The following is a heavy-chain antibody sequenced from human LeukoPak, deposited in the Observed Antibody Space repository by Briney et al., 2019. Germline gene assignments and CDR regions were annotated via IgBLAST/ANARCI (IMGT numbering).Heavy chain of an antibody. CDR3: AKHRMVRGVITDYYFDY. V-gene: IGHV3-23*01. D-gene: IGHD3-10*01. Sequence: RAGGSLRLSCAASGFTFSSYAMSWVRQAPGKGLEWVSTTSGSGAGTYYADSVKGRFTISRDNCKNTLSLQMNSLRAEDTAVYYCAKHRMVRGVITDYYFDYWGQGTLVTVSS. J-gene: IGHJ4*02. CDR1: GFTFSSYA. CDR2: TSGSGAGT.